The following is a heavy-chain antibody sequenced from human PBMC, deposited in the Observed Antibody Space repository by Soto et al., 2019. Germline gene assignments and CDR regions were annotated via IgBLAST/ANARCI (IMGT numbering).Heavy chain of an antibody. CDR1: GFTFSSYA. CDR3: AKDSYPVLLWFGESPPKLNWFDP. D-gene: IGHD3-10*01. V-gene: IGHV3-23*01. J-gene: IGHJ5*02. CDR2: ISGSGGST. Sequence: PGGSLRLSCAASGFTFSSYAMSWVRQAPGKGLEWVSAISGSGGSTYYADSVKGRFTISRDNSKNTLYLQMNSLRAEDTAVYYCAKDSYPVLLWFGESPPKLNWFDPWGQGTLVTVSS.